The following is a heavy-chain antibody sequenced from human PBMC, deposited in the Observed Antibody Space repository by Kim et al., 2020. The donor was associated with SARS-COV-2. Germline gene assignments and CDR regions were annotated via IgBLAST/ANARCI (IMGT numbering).Heavy chain of an antibody. V-gene: IGHV7-4-1*02. J-gene: IGHJ4*02. D-gene: IGHD3-10*01. Sequence: QGFTGRFVFSLDTSVSTAYLQISSLKAEDTAVYYCARDYGSGSYYKFFDYWGQGTLVTVSS. CDR3: ARDYGSGSYYKFFDY.